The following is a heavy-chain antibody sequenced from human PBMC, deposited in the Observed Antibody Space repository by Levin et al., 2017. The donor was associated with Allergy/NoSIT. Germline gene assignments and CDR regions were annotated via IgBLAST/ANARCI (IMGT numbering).Heavy chain of an antibody. V-gene: IGHV1-18*01. CDR3: ARDFSGWQAENRGGERDY. D-gene: IGHD1-1*01. CDR2: ISAYNGNT. J-gene: IGHJ4*02. CDR1: GYTFTSYG. Sequence: GASVKVSCKASGYTFTSYGISWVRQAPGQGLEWMGWISAYNGNTNYAQKLQGRVTMTTDTSTSTAYMELRSLRSDDTAVYYCARDFSGWQAENRGGERDYWGQGTLVTVSS.